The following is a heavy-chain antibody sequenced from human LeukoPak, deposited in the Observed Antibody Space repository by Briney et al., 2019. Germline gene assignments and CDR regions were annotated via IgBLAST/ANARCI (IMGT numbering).Heavy chain of an antibody. J-gene: IGHJ3*02. CDR1: GFTFSSYA. V-gene: IGHV3-23*01. Sequence: GGSLRLSCAASGFTFSSYAMSWVRQAPGTGLEWVSAISGSGGSTYYAASVKGRFTISRDNSKNTLYLQMNSLRAEDTAVYYCAKDSQGYSYGYFAFDIWGQGTMVTVSS. CDR3: AKDSQGYSYGYFAFDI. D-gene: IGHD5-18*01. CDR2: ISGSGGST.